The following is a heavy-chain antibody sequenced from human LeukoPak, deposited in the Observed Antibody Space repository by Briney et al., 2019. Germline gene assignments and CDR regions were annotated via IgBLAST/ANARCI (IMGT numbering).Heavy chain of an antibody. CDR1: GGSISGYY. Sequence: SETLSLTCSVSGGSISGYYWSWIRQPAGKGLEWIGRIYTSGSTNYNPSLKSRVTMSVDTSKNQFSLKLSYVTAADTAVYYCAGVVPAALNNFDYWGQGTLVTVSS. CDR2: IYTSGST. J-gene: IGHJ4*02. V-gene: IGHV4-4*07. CDR3: AGVVPAALNNFDY. D-gene: IGHD2-2*01.